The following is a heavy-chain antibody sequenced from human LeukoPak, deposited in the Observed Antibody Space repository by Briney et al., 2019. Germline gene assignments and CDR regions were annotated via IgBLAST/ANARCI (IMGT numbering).Heavy chain of an antibody. CDR1: GDSISSDSYY. Sequence: PSQTLSLTCTVSGDSISSDSYYWSWIRQPAGKGLEWIGRIYTSGSTNYNPSLKSRVTISVDTSKNQFSLKLSSVTAADTAVYYCARASQQLVRGAFDIWGQGTMVTVSS. D-gene: IGHD6-13*01. V-gene: IGHV4-61*02. J-gene: IGHJ3*02. CDR2: IYTSGST. CDR3: ARASQQLVRGAFDI.